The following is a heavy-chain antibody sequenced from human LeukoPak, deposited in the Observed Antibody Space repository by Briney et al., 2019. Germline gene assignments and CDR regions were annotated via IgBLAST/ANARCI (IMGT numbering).Heavy chain of an antibody. Sequence: SETLSLTCTVSVGSISRHYWSWIRQPPGKGLEWIGYIYYSGSTNYNPSLKSRVTISVDTSKNHFSLKLSSVTAADTAVYYCARGDGYSYAFDYWGQGTLVSVSS. D-gene: IGHD5-12*01. CDR1: VGSISRHY. CDR3: ARGDGYSYAFDY. CDR2: IYYSGST. V-gene: IGHV4-59*11. J-gene: IGHJ4*02.